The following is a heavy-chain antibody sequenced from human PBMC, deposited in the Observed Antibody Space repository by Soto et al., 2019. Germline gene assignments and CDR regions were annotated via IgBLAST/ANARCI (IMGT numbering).Heavy chain of an antibody. J-gene: IGHJ4*02. CDR3: ARGRGVVPAATFDY. CDR1: GGSFSGYY. D-gene: IGHD2-2*01. V-gene: IGHV4-34*01. Sequence: SETLSLTCAVYGGSFSGYYWSWIRQPPGKGLEWIGEINQSGSTNYNPSLKSRVTISVDTSKNQFSLKLSSVTAADTAVYYCARGRGVVPAATFDYWGQGTLVTVSS. CDR2: INQSGST.